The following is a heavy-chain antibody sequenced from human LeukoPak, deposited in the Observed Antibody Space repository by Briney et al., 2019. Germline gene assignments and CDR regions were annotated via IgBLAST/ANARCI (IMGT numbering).Heavy chain of an antibody. V-gene: IGHV3-21*01. CDR3: WLDISTEGVATENFDY. CDR2: ISSSSSYI. CDR1: GFTFSSYS. Sequence: GGSLRLSCAASGFTFSSYSMNWVRQAPGKGLEWVSSISSSSSYIYYADSVKGRFTISRDNAKNSLYLQMNSLRAEDTAVYYCWLDISTEGVATENFDYWGQGTLVTVSS. J-gene: IGHJ4*02. D-gene: IGHD3-9*01.